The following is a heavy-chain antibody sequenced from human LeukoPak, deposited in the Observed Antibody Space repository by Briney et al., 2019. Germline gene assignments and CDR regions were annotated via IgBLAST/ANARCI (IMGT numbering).Heavy chain of an antibody. D-gene: IGHD2-2*03. CDR2: ISGSGGST. Sequence: GGSLRLSCAASGFTFSSYAMSWVRQAPGKGLEWVSAISGSGGSTYYADSVEGRFTISRDNSKNTLYLQMNSLRAEDTAVYYCAKRPGYCSSTSCYGGFDYWGQGTLVTVSS. CDR1: GFTFSSYA. CDR3: AKRPGYCSSTSCYGGFDY. V-gene: IGHV3-23*01. J-gene: IGHJ4*02.